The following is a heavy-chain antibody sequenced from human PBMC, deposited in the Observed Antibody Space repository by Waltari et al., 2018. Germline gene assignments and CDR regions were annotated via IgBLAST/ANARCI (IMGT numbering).Heavy chain of an antibody. CDR3: AREAGYCSGGSCYHAFDI. CDR2: INHSGST. V-gene: IGHV4-34*01. J-gene: IGHJ3*02. CDR1: GGSFSGYY. D-gene: IGHD2-15*01. Sequence: QVQLQQWGAGLLKPSETLSLTCAVYGGSFSGYYWSWIRQPPGKGLEWIGEINHSGSTNYNPSLKSRVTISVDTSKNQFSRKLSSVTAADTAVYYCAREAGYCSGGSCYHAFDIWGQGTMVTVSS.